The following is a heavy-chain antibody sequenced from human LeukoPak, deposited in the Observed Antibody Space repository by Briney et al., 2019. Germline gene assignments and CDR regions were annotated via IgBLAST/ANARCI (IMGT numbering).Heavy chain of an antibody. D-gene: IGHD3/OR15-3a*01. CDR1: GFTFSSYA. CDR3: TTWTDLYDY. V-gene: IGHV3-15*01. Sequence: GGSLRLSCAASGFTFSSYAMSWVRQAPGKGLEWVGRIRSKTDGGTTDYAAPVKGRFIISRDDSRNTHYLQMNSLKTEDTAVYYCTTWTDLYDYWGQGTLVTVSS. CDR2: IRSKTDGGTT. J-gene: IGHJ4*02.